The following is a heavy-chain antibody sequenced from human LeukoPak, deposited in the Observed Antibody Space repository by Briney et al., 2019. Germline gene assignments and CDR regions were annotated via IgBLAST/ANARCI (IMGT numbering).Heavy chain of an antibody. V-gene: IGHV3-48*04. D-gene: IGHD3-9*01. Sequence: GGSLRLSCEASGFTFSSYSMNWVRQAPGKGLEWVSYIGGSSSPVDYADSVKGRFTMSRDNTKTSLYLQMNSLRAEDTAVYYCARDHDWAFDYWGQGILVIVSS. CDR1: GFTFSSYS. J-gene: IGHJ4*02. CDR3: ARDHDWAFDY. CDR2: IGGSSSPV.